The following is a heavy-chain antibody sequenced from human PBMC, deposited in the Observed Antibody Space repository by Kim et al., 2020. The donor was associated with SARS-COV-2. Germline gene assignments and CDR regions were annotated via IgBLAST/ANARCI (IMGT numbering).Heavy chain of an antibody. V-gene: IGHV5-51*01. CDR1: GYSFSDYW. D-gene: IGHD3-10*01. CDR2: IFPGDSKT. CDR3: VRHFLPGSGSSWRY. Sequence: GESLKISCKGSGYSFSDYWIGWVRQMPGKGLEWMGIIFPGDSKTRYNPSFQGQVTISADKSISTAYLQWSSLKASDTAMYYCVRHFLPGSGSSWRYWGQGTLVTVSS. J-gene: IGHJ4*02.